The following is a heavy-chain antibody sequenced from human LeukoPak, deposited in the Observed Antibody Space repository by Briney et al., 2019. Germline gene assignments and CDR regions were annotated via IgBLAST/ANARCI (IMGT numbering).Heavy chain of an antibody. D-gene: IGHD2-21*02. Sequence: GRSLRLPCAASGFTFRSYAMHWVRQAPGKGLEWVAGISYDGTNKYYADSVKGRFTISRDNSKNTLYLQMNSLRTDDTAVYYCARESPACGEDCYFDYWGQGTLVTVSS. J-gene: IGHJ4*02. CDR1: GFTFRSYA. CDR3: ARESPACGEDCYFDY. V-gene: IGHV3-30-3*01. CDR2: ISYDGTNK.